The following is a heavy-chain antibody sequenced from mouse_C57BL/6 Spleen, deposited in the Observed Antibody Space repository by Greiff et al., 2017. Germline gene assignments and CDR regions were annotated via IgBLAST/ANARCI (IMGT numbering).Heavy chain of an antibody. CDR3: ARRDGNYWYFDV. Sequence: EVQLVESEGGLVQPGSSMKLSCTASGFTFSDYYMAWVRQVPEKGLVWVANINYDGSSTYYLDSLKSRFIISRDNAKNILYLHMSSLKSEDTATYYCARRDGNYWYFDVWGTGTTVTVSS. J-gene: IGHJ1*03. V-gene: IGHV5-16*01. D-gene: IGHD2-1*01. CDR2: INYDGSST. CDR1: GFTFSDYY.